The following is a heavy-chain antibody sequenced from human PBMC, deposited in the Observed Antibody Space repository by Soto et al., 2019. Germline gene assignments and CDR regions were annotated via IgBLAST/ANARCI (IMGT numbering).Heavy chain of an antibody. CDR3: ARGEIVVVPAAYYYYYYMDV. D-gene: IGHD2-2*01. V-gene: IGHV4-34*01. CDR2: INQSGST. Sequence: QVQLQQWGAGLLKPSETLSLTCAVYGGSFSGYYWSWIRQPPGKGLEWIGEINQSGSTNYNPSLKSRVTISVDTSKNQFSLKLSSVTAADTAVYYCARGEIVVVPAAYYYYYYMDVWGKGTTVTVSS. CDR1: GGSFSGYY. J-gene: IGHJ6*03.